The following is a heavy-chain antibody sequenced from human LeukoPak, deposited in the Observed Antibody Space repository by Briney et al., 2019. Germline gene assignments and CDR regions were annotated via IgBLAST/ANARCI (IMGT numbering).Heavy chain of an antibody. CDR3: ARSEGYYDSSLINWFDP. V-gene: IGHV4-59*01. D-gene: IGHD3-22*01. CDR1: GGSISSYY. CDR2: IYYSGST. Sequence: SETLSPTCTVSGGSISSYYWSWIRQPPGKGLEWIGYIYYSGSTNYNPSLKSRVTISVDTSKNQFSLKLSSVTAADTAVYYCARSEGYYDSSLINWFDPWGQGTLVTVSS. J-gene: IGHJ5*02.